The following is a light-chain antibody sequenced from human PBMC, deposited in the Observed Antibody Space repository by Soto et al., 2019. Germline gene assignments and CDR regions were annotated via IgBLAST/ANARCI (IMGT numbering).Light chain of an antibody. CDR3: SSYTTTNTPYV. J-gene: IGLJ1*01. CDR1: SSDVGGYKY. CDR2: EVS. Sequence: QSALTQPASVSGSPGQSITISCTGTSSDVGGYKYVSWYQQHPGKVPKLMIYEVSNRPSGVSNRFSGSKSGNTASLTISGLQAEDEADYYCSSYTTTNTPYVFRTGTKVTVL. V-gene: IGLV2-14*01.